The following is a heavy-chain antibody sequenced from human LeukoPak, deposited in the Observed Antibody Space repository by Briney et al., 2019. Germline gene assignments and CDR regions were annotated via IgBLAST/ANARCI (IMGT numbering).Heavy chain of an antibody. D-gene: IGHD3-3*01. CDR2: ISGRNSYI. CDR3: ARERGGGGFGVVIKRSYYYMDV. Sequence: GGSLRLSCAASGHTFSRYSVHCVPHARGRGRVCVSYISGRNSYIQSTDSMKGRFNISRDNAKNSLNLQMNSLRAEDTAVYYCARERGGGGFGVVIKRSYYYMDVWGKGTTVTVSS. CDR1: GHTFSRYS. J-gene: IGHJ6*03. V-gene: IGHV3-21*01.